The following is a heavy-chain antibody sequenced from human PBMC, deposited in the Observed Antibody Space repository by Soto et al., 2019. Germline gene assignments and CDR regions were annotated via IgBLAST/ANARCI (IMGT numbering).Heavy chain of an antibody. D-gene: IGHD1-26*01. CDR3: ARGVVGVNQPYYFDY. CDR1: GGSFSGYY. V-gene: IGHV4-34*01. Sequence: SETLSLTCAVYGGSFSGYYWSWIRQPPGKGLEWIGEINHSGSTNYNPSLKSRVTISVDTSKNQFSLKLSSVTAADTAVYYCARGVVGVNQPYYFDYWGQGTLVTVSS. J-gene: IGHJ4*02. CDR2: INHSGST.